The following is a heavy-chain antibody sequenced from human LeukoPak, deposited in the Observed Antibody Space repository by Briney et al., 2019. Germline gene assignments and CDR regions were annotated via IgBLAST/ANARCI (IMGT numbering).Heavy chain of an antibody. CDR3: ARVPPGTMIVHFFDY. D-gene: IGHD3-22*01. CDR1: GFTFSSYS. J-gene: IGHJ4*02. CDR2: ISSSSSTI. Sequence: GGSLRLSCAASGFTFSSYSMNWVRQAPGKGLEWVSYISSSSSTIYYADSVKGRFTISRDNAKNSLYLQMNSLRAEDAAVYYCARVPPGTMIVHFFDYWGQGTLVTVSS. V-gene: IGHV3-48*01.